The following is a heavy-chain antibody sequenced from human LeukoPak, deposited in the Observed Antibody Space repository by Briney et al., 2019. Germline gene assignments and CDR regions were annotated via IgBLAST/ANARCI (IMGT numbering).Heavy chain of an antibody. D-gene: IGHD3-9*01. V-gene: IGHV3-30*04. CDR1: GFTFSSYA. J-gene: IGHJ1*01. Sequence: GGSPRLSCAASGFTFSSYAMHWVRQAPGKGLEWVAVISYDGSNKYYADSVKGRFTISRDNSKNTLYLQMNSLRAEDTAVYYCARDPAPHYDILTGPYFQHWGQGTLVTVSS. CDR2: ISYDGSNK. CDR3: ARDPAPHYDILTGPYFQH.